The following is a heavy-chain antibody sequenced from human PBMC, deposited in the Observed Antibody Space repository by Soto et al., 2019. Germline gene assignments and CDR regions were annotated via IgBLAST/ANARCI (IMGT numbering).Heavy chain of an antibody. V-gene: IGHV4-61*01. Sequence: PSETLSVTCSVSGGSVSSGSYYWSWFLQPPWKGLEWIGYIYYSGSTNYNPSLKSRVTISVDTSKNQFSLKPSSVNAADTAVYYCASLRRGFDWLRGGSYYYXGMDVWGQGSTVTVS. J-gene: IGHJ6*02. D-gene: IGHD3-9*01. CDR1: GGSVSSGSYY. CDR3: ASLRRGFDWLRGGSYYYXGMDV. CDR2: IYYSGST.